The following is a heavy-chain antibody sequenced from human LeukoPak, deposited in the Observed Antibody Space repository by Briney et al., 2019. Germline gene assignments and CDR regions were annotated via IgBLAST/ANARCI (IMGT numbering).Heavy chain of an antibody. D-gene: IGHD4-17*01. CDR3: ATPDFDYGAHGFDY. CDR2: ISGSGGST. CDR1: GITFSSYA. V-gene: IGHV3-23*01. J-gene: IGHJ4*02. Sequence: GGSLRLSCAASGITFSSYAMSWVRQAPGKGLEWVSAISGSGGSTYYADSVKGRFTISRDNSKNTLYLQMNSLRAEDTAVYYCATPDFDYGAHGFDYWGQGTLVTVSS.